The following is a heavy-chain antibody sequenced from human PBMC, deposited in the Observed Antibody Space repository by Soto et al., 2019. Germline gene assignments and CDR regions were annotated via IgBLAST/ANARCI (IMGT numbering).Heavy chain of an antibody. D-gene: IGHD2-15*01. CDR2: INAGNGNT. CDR1: GYTFTGYA. CDR3: ARDRCPGGSCYSGWFDP. J-gene: IGHJ5*02. V-gene: IGHV1-3*01. Sequence: QVQLVQSGAEVKKPGASVKVSCKASGYTFTGYAMHWVRQGPGQRLEWMGWINAGNGNTKYSQKFQGRVTITRDTAASTAYMELSSLRSEDTAVYYCARDRCPGGSCYSGWFDPWGQGTLVTVSS.